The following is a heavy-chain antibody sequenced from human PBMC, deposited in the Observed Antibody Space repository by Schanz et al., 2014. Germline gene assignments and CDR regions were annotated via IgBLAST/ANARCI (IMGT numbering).Heavy chain of an antibody. CDR2: ISGDGTTT. CDR3: AKVWGSDYFYPFDY. J-gene: IGHJ4*02. D-gene: IGHD3-22*01. V-gene: IGHV3-74*01. Sequence: EVQLVESGGGLVKPGGSLRLSCAASGFTFSSYWMHWVRQAPGKGLVWVSRISGDGTTTSYADSVKGRFTISRDNAKNTLYLQMSSLRAEDTAVYYCAKVWGSDYFYPFDYWGQGTLVTVSS. CDR1: GFTFSSYW.